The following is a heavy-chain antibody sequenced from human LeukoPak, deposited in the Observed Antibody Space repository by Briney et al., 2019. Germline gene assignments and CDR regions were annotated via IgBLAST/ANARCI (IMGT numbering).Heavy chain of an antibody. CDR1: GFTVSSNY. CDR3: ASDVGMLRYFDWLLLNGDRINFSFP. Sequence: PGGSLRLSCAASGFTVSSNYMSWVRQAPGKGLEWVSVIYSGGSTYYADSVKGRFTISRDNSKNTLYLQMNSLRAEDTAVYYCASDVGMLRYFDWLLLNGDRINFSFPWGQGTLVTVSS. V-gene: IGHV3-53*01. D-gene: IGHD3-9*01. J-gene: IGHJ5*02. CDR2: IYSGGST.